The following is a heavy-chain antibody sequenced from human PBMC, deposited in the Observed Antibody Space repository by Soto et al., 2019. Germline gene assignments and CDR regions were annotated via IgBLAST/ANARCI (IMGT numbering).Heavy chain of an antibody. CDR3: AKGAIEYSASVEN. J-gene: IGHJ4*02. D-gene: IGHD2-2*01. Sequence: DVQLLESGGGLVQPGGSLRLSCAASGFSFSSYAMVWVRQAPGKWLEWVSVISARGVSSYFADSVKGPFTICRDNSKNVLSLEMNSLRAEDTAIYFCAKGAIEYSASVENWGQGTLVLVSS. V-gene: IGHV3-23*01. CDR1: GFSFSSYA. CDR2: ISARGVSS.